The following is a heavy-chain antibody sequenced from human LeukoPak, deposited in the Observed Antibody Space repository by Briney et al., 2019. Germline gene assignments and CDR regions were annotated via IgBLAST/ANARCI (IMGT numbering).Heavy chain of an antibody. CDR1: GGSISSSSYY. D-gene: IGHD6-19*01. CDR3: AIAVAGTPEFDY. Sequence: PSETLSLTCTVSGGSISSSSYYWGWIRQPPGKGLEWIGSIYYSGSTYYNPSLKSRVTISVDTSKNQFSLKLSSVTAADTAVYYCAIAVAGTPEFDYWGQGTLVTVSS. CDR2: IYYSGST. J-gene: IGHJ4*02. V-gene: IGHV4-39*01.